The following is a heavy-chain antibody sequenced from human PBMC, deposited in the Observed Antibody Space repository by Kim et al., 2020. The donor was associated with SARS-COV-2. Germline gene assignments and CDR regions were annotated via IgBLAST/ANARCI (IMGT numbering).Heavy chain of an antibody. J-gene: IGHJ4*02. CDR3: ARYKSGFGLDV. V-gene: IGHV3-48*04. CDR2: ISSSGTTI. CDR1: GFTFSSWT. Sequence: GGSLRLSCEVSGFTFSSWTMNWVRQAPGKGLEWVSYISSSGTTIYYTDSLKGRITVSRDNAKNFLYLQMDSLRADDTAVYYCARYKSGFGLDVGGQGALVTVSS. D-gene: IGHD5-12*01.